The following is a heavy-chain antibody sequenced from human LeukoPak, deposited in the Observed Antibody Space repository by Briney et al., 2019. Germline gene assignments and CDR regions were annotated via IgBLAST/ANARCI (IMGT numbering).Heavy chain of an antibody. Sequence: GGSLRLSCAASGFTFSSYYMHWVRQAPGKGLVWVSRINGVGSDRIYADSVKGRFTISRDNAKNTVYLQMNSLRDEDTALYYCTRDWHHYDFDSWGQGTLVTVPS. V-gene: IGHV3-74*01. D-gene: IGHD3-3*01. CDR1: GFTFSSYY. CDR2: INGVGSDR. J-gene: IGHJ5*01. CDR3: TRDWHHYDFDS.